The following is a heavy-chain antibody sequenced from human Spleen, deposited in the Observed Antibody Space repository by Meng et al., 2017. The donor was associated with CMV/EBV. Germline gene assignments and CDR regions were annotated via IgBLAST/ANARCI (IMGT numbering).Heavy chain of an antibody. CDR3: AREAPYYYDSSGYYPYFDY. Sequence: ASVKVSCKASGYTFTGYYIHWVRQAPGQGLEWVGWINPHTDDTNYAQKFQGRVTMTRDTSIATAYMELSSLRSDDTAVYYCAREAPYYYDSSGYYPYFDYWGQGTLVTAPQ. V-gene: IGHV1-2*02. J-gene: IGHJ4*02. CDR1: GYTFTGYY. CDR2: INPHTDDT. D-gene: IGHD3-22*01.